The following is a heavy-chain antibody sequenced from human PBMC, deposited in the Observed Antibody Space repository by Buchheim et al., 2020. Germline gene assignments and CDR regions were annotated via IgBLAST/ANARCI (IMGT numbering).Heavy chain of an antibody. V-gene: IGHV3-30*18. CDR1: GFTFSSYG. CDR2: ISYDGSNK. J-gene: IGHJ4*02. Sequence: QVQLVESGGGVVQPGRSLRLSCAASGFTFSSYGMHWVRQAPGKGLEWVAVISYDGSNKYYADCVKGRFTISRDNSKNTLYLQMNSLRAEDTAVYYCAKGADTAMAADYWGQGTL. D-gene: IGHD5-18*01. CDR3: AKGADTAMAADY.